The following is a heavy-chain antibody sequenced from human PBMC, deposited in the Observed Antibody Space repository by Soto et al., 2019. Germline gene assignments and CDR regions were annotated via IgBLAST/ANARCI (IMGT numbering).Heavy chain of an antibody. CDR3: ARDVGLDSDDFFAY. D-gene: IGHD3-9*01. CDR2: IRGDGGQT. J-gene: IGHJ4*02. Sequence: LRLSCTASGFTFTSYGMGWVRQAPGKGLQWVSTIRGDGGQTRYTDSVKGRFSISRDNSKNTVYLQMDSLRAEDTAMYFCARDVGLDSDDFFAYWGQGTQVTVSS. CDR1: GFTFTSYG. V-gene: IGHV3-23*01.